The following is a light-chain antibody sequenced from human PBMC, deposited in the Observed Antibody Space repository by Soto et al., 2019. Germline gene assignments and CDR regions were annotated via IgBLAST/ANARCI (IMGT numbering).Light chain of an antibody. Sequence: QSVLRQPSSASWTPGQTVTIACSGGSANFGSNNEVSYQQLQGTAPKLLIYDCSQRPSGVSVRVWGSKSGTAASLAISGVRSEDEDDYYCAAWDASMNGYVFGTGTKVTVL. CDR3: AAWDASMNGYV. CDR2: DCS. CDR1: SANFGSNN. V-gene: IGLV1-47*02. J-gene: IGLJ1*01.